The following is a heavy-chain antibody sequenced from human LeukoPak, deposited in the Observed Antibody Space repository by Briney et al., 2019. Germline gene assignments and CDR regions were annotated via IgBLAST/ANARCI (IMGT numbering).Heavy chain of an antibody. D-gene: IGHD4-23*01. CDR1: GFTFSTYR. CDR2: ISSSSSYI. CDR3: ARDWAYGCNDY. V-gene: IGHV3-21*01. J-gene: IGHJ4*02. Sequence: PGGSLRLSCAASGFTFSTYRMSWVRQAPGKGLEWVSSISSSSSYIYYADSVKGRFTISRDNAKNSLYLQMNSLRAEDTAVYYCARDWAYGCNDYWGQGTLVTVSS.